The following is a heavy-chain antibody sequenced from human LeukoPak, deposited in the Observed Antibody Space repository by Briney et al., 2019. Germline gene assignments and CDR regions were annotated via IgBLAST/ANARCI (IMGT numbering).Heavy chain of an antibody. CDR1: GFTFSDYY. CDR2: ISSSSSYI. D-gene: IGHD3-3*01. Sequence: GGSLRLSCAASGFTFSDYYMSWIRQAPGKGLEWVSYISSSSSYIYYADSVKGRFTISRDNAKNSLYLQMNSLRAEDTAVYYCARVGMGVDDFWSGYQSFDYWGQGTLVTVSS. CDR3: ARVGMGVDDFWSGYQSFDY. V-gene: IGHV3-11*06. J-gene: IGHJ4*02.